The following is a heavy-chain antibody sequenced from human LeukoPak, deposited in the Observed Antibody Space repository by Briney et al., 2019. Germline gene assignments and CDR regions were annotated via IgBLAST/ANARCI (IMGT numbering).Heavy chain of an antibody. CDR1: GFTFSNAW. J-gene: IGHJ4*02. Sequence: GGSLRLSCAASGFTFSNAWMSWVRQAPGKGLEWVANIKQDGSEKYYVDSVKGRFTISRDNAKNSLYLQMNSLRAEDTAVYYCARAVYAGRKKYYFDYWGQGTLVTVSS. V-gene: IGHV3-7*01. CDR3: ARAVYAGRKKYYFDY. CDR2: IKQDGSEK. D-gene: IGHD3-16*01.